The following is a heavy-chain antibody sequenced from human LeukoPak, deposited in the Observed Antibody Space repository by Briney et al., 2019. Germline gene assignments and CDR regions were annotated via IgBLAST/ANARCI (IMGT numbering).Heavy chain of an antibody. V-gene: IGHV1-69*13. Sequence: SVKVSCKASGGTFSSYAISWVRQAPGQGLEWMGGIIPIFGTANYAQKFQGRVTITADESTSTAYMELSSLRSEDTAVYYCARGSPHSGSSKSGNNAFDIWGQGTMVTVSS. CDR1: GGTFSSYA. CDR2: IIPIFGTA. D-gene: IGHD1-26*01. J-gene: IGHJ3*02. CDR3: ARGSPHSGSSKSGNNAFDI.